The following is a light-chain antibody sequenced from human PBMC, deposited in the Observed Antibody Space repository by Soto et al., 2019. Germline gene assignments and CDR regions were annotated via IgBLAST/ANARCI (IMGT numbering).Light chain of an antibody. CDR1: QSVSSSY. CDR3: QQYGSSPLT. CDR2: DAS. V-gene: IGKV3-20*01. J-gene: IGKJ4*01. Sequence: EIVLTQSPGTLSLSPGERATLSCRASQSVSSSYLAWYQQKPGQAPRLLIYDASSRATGIPDRFSGSGSGTDFTLTISRLEPDDFAVYYCQQYGSSPLTFGGGTKVEMK.